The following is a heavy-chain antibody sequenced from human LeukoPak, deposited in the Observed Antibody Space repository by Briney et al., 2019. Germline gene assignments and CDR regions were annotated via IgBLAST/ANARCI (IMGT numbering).Heavy chain of an antibody. CDR3: ATHGYSELRYFDWSTNE. D-gene: IGHD3-9*01. V-gene: IGHV3-48*04. J-gene: IGHJ4*02. Sequence: PGGSLRLSCAASGFTFSTYAMSWVRQAPGKGLEWVSYISSSGSTIYYADSVKGRFTISRDNAKNSLYLQMNSLRAEDTAVYYCATHGYSELRYFDWSTNEWGQGTLVTVSS. CDR2: ISSSGSTI. CDR1: GFTFSTYA.